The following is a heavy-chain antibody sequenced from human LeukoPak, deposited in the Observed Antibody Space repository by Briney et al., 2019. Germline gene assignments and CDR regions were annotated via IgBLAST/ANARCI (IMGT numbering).Heavy chain of an antibody. CDR2: ISGSGDNT. V-gene: IGHV3-23*01. CDR3: AILPILVVPGAKQNLDC. Sequence: GGSLRLSCAASGFIFYDYAMSWVRQVPGKGLEWVSGISGSGDNTYYIDSVKGRFTSSREIATSTLYLQMNSLRVEDTAVYYCAILPILVVPGAKQNLDCWGQGTLVTVSS. CDR1: GFIFYDYA. D-gene: IGHD2-2*01. J-gene: IGHJ4*02.